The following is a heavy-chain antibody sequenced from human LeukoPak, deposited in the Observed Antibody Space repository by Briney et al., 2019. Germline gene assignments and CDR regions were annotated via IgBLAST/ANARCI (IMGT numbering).Heavy chain of an antibody. Sequence: PSETLSLTCAVYGGSFSGYYWSWIRQPPGKGLEWIGEINHSGSTNYNPSLKSRVTISVDTSKNQFSLKLSSVTAADTAVYYCARPLQYYYGSGRGVKWFDPWGQGTLVTVSS. V-gene: IGHV4-34*01. D-gene: IGHD3-10*01. CDR2: INHSGST. J-gene: IGHJ5*02. CDR1: GGSFSGYY. CDR3: ARPLQYYYGSGRGVKWFDP.